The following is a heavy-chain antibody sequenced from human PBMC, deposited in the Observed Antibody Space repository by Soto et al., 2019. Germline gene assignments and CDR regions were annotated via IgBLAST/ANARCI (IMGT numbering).Heavy chain of an antibody. Sequence: SETLSLTCSVSGGSISSGGYYWSWIRQHPGEGLEWIGYIFDSGSTSYNPSLKSRLTISADSSKNQFSLRLTSVTAEDTAVYYCARDRSYRYGMDVWGQGTTVTVSS. D-gene: IGHD2-21*01. CDR3: ARDRSYRYGMDV. CDR2: IFDSGST. J-gene: IGHJ6*02. V-gene: IGHV4-31*03. CDR1: GGSISSGGYY.